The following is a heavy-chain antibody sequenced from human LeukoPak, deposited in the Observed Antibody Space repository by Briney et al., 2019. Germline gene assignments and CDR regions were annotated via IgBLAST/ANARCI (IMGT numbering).Heavy chain of an antibody. CDR2: IIPIFGTA. CDR3: ARQGYSSSWYHYYYYGMDV. V-gene: IGHV1-69*13. D-gene: IGHD6-13*01. CDR1: GYTLTELS. Sequence: SVKVSCKVSGYTLTELSMHWVRQAPGQGLEWMGGIIPIFGTANYAQKFQGRVTITADESTSTAYMELSSLRSEDTAVYYCARQGYSSSWYHYYYYGMDVWGQGTTVTVSS. J-gene: IGHJ6*02.